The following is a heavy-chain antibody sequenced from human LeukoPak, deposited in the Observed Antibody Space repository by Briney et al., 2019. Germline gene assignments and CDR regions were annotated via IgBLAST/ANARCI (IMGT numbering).Heavy chain of an antibody. V-gene: IGHV4-39*01. CDR1: GGSISSSSYY. D-gene: IGHD6-19*01. Sequence: SETLSLTCTVSGGSISSSSYYWGWIRQPPGKGLEWIGSIYYSGSTYYNPSLKSRVTISVDTSKNLFSLKLSSVTAADTAVYYCARHSPQWLVNDAFDIWGQGTMVTVSS. CDR3: ARHSPQWLVNDAFDI. J-gene: IGHJ3*02. CDR2: IYYSGST.